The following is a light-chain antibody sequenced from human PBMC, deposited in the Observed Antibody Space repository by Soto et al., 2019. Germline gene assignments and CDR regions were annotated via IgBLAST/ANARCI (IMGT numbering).Light chain of an antibody. CDR2: GAS. CDR1: QNVSSN. V-gene: IGKV3-15*01. CDR3: QKYNSALLT. J-gene: IGKJ4*01. Sequence: IVMTQNASTLSVSPGERATLSCRASQNVSSNLAWYQQKPGQAPRLLTYGASTRATGIPARFSGSGSGTEFTLTFSSLQPEDVATYYCQKYNSALLTFGGGTKVDI.